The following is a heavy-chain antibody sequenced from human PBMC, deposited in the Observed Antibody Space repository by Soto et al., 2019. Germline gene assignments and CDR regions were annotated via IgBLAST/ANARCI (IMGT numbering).Heavy chain of an antibody. CDR3: AGLSSSWYYFDY. Sequence: SETLSLTCTVSGGSISSYYWSWIRQPPGKGLEWIGYIYYSGSTNYNPSLKSRVTIPVDTSKNQFSLKLSSVTAADTAVYYCAGLSSSWYYFDYWGQGTLVTVSS. D-gene: IGHD6-13*01. CDR2: IYYSGST. V-gene: IGHV4-59*01. J-gene: IGHJ4*02. CDR1: GGSISSYY.